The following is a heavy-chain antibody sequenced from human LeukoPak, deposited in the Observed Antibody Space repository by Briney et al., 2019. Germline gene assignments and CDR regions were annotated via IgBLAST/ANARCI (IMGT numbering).Heavy chain of an antibody. CDR3: AKDIVVVTAIPAPV. CDR1: GFTFSSYA. Sequence: GRSLRLSCAASGFTFSSYAMSWVRQAPGKGLEWVSAISGSGGSTYYADSVKGRFTISRDNSKNTLYLQMNSLRAEDTAVYYCAKDIVVVTAIPAPVWGQGTLVTVSS. V-gene: IGHV3-23*01. CDR2: ISGSGGST. D-gene: IGHD2-21*02. J-gene: IGHJ4*02.